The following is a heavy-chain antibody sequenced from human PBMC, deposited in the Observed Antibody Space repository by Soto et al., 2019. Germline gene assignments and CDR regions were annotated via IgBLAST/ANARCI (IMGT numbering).Heavy chain of an antibody. CDR2: ISSSSSYT. V-gene: IGHV3-11*05. J-gene: IGHJ4*02. CDR3: ARDHHRYSGYDYVDY. CDR1: GFTFSDYY. Sequence: GGSLRLSCAASGFTFSDYYMSWIRQAPGKGLEWVSYISSSSSYTNYADSVKGRFTISRDNAKNSLYLQMNSLRAENTALYYCARDHHRYSGYDYVDYWGQGTLVTV. D-gene: IGHD5-12*01.